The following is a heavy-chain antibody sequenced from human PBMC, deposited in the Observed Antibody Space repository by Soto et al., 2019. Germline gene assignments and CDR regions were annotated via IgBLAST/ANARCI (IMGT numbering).Heavy chain of an antibody. D-gene: IGHD4-4*01. CDR1: GYTFTSYD. V-gene: IGHV1-8*01. J-gene: IGHJ6*03. CDR3: ARGNYSKVYYYYYYYMDV. Sequence: GASVKVSCKASGYTFTSYDINWVRQATGQGLEWMGWMNPNSGNTGYAQKFQGRVTMTRNTSISTAYMELSSLRSEDTAVYYCARGNYSKVYYYYYYYMDVWGKGTTVTVSS. CDR2: MNPNSGNT.